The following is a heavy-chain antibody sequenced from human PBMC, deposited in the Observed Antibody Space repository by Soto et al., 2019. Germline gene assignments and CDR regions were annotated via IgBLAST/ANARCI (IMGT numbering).Heavy chain of an antibody. CDR2: ISSSSSTI. J-gene: IGHJ5*02. Sequence: AGGSLRLSCAASGFTFSSYSMNWVRQAPGKGLEWVSYISSSSSTIYYADSVKGRFTISRDNAKNSLYLQMNSLRDEDTAVYYCARDRRELHLYRSGYNWFDPWGQGTLVTVSS. V-gene: IGHV3-48*02. CDR3: ARDRRELHLYRSGYNWFDP. D-gene: IGHD1-26*01. CDR1: GFTFSSYS.